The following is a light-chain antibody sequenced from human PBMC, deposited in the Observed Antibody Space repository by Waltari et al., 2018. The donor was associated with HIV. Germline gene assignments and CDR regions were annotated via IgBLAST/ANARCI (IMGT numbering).Light chain of an antibody. CDR3: QSYDSNNQGV. J-gene: IGLJ3*02. CDR1: SGSIAGHY. Sequence: NFMLTQPHSVSESPGKTVIISCTGSSGSIAGHYVQRFQQRPGSAPTTVIYENNQRPSGVPDRFSGSIDTSSNSASLTISGLKTDDEADYYCQSYDSNNQGVIGGGTKLTVL. CDR2: ENN. V-gene: IGLV6-57*02.